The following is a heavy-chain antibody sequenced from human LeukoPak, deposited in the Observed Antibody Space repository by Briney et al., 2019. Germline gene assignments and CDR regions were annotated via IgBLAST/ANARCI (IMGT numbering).Heavy chain of an antibody. CDR1: GGSVSTYY. CDR3: ASTSGYCSGGNCYSAFDY. J-gene: IGHJ4*02. V-gene: IGHV4-59*02. Sequence: SETLSLTCTVSGGSVSTYYWNWIRQPPGKGLEWIGYIYYSGSANYNPSLKSRLTISVDTSNNQFSLKLSSVTAADTAVYYCASTSGYCSGGNCYSAFDYWGQGTLVTVSS. D-gene: IGHD2-15*01. CDR2: IYYSGSA.